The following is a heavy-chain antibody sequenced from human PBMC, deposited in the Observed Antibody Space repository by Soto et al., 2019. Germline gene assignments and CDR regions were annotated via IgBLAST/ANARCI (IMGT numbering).Heavy chain of an antibody. CDR3: ARDGVVPAANYYCMDV. CDR2: INPNSGGT. CDR1: GYTFTGYD. Sequence: GASVEVSCKASGYTFTGYDMHWVQQAPGQGLEWMGWINPNSGGTNYAQKFQGRVTMTRDTSISTAYMELSRLRSDDTAVYYCARDGVVPAANYYCMDVWGQGTTVTVSS. J-gene: IGHJ6*02. D-gene: IGHD2-2*01. V-gene: IGHV1-2*02.